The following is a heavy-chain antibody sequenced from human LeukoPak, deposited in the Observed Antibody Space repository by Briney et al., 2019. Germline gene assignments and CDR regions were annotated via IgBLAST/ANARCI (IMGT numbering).Heavy chain of an antibody. CDR3: ARQRAVAAAGVLYYYYMGV. D-gene: IGHD6-13*01. V-gene: IGHV5-51*01. CDR2: IYPGDSDT. J-gene: IGHJ6*03. Sequence: GESLKISCKGSGYSFNSYWIGWVRQMPGKGLEWMGIIYPGDSDTRYSPSFQGQVTISADKSISTAYLQWSSLKASDTAMYYCARQRAVAAAGVLYYYYMGVWGQGTLVTVSS. CDR1: GYSFNSYW.